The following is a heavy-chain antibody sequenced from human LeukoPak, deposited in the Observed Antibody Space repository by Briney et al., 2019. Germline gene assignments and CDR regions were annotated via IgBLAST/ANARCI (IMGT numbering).Heavy chain of an antibody. CDR2: ISSSSIYI. J-gene: IGHJ4*02. CDR3: ARAQQLGGGYYFDY. D-gene: IGHD6-13*01. Sequence: GGSLRLSCAASGLTFSSFSINWVRQAPGKGLEWVSSISSSSIYIYYADSVKGRFTISRDNAKNSLYLQMNSLRAEDTAVYYCARAQQLGGGYYFDYWGQGTLVTVSS. V-gene: IGHV3-21*01. CDR1: GLTFSSFS.